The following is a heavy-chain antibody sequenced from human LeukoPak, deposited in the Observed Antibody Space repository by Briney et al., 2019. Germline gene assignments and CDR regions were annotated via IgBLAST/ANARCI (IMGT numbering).Heavy chain of an antibody. J-gene: IGHJ5*02. V-gene: IGHV3-23*01. D-gene: IGHD6-13*01. CDR1: GFTFSSYA. Sequence: GGSLRLSCAASGFTFSSYAMSWVRQAPGKGLEWVSAISGSGGSTYYADSVKGRFTISRDNSKNTLYLQMNSLRAEDTAVYYCATLTSMEQPEKEFDPWGQGTLVTVSS. CDR2: ISGSGGST. CDR3: ATLTSMEQPEKEFDP.